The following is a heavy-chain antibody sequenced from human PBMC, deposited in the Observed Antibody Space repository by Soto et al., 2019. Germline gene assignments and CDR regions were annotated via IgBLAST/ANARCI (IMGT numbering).Heavy chain of an antibody. Sequence: RXESLNISCHVSGYTFTVYWIGCVRQMPGKGLEWMGIIYPSDSDTRYSPSFQGQVTISADQSINTDYLQSDSLKASDNANSYWARPANTVADHFDLWGQGTQVTVYS. D-gene: IGHD4-17*01. CDR1: GYTFTVYW. J-gene: IGHJ4*02. CDR2: IYPSDSDT. CDR3: ARPANTVADHFDL. V-gene: IGHV5-51*01.